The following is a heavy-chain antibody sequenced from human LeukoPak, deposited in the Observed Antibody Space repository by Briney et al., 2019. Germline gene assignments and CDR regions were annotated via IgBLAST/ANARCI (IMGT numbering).Heavy chain of an antibody. J-gene: IGHJ6*03. V-gene: IGHV4-61*02. D-gene: IGHD2-8*01. CDR1: GGSISSGNYY. Sequence: SQTLSLTCTVSGGSISSGNYYWSWVRQPAGKGLEWIGRIYTSGSTNYNPSFKSRVSISADTSKNQFSLRLSSVTAADTAVYYCARDHPTPNAGYMDVWGKGTTVTVSS. CDR2: IYTSGST. CDR3: ARDHPTPNAGYMDV.